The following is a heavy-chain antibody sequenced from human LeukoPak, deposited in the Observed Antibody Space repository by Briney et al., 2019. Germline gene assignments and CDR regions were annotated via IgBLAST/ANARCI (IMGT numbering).Heavy chain of an antibody. Sequence: SGPTLVNPTQTLTLTCTFSGFSLSTSGVGVGWIRQPPGKGLEWIGSIYYSGSTYYNPSLKSRVTISVDTSKNQFSLKLSSVTAADTAVYYCARQKNYYDSSGLYYFDYWGQGTLVTVSS. V-gene: IGHV4-39*01. J-gene: IGHJ4*02. CDR1: GFSLSTSGVG. CDR3: ARQKNYYDSSGLYYFDY. D-gene: IGHD3-22*01. CDR2: IYYSGST.